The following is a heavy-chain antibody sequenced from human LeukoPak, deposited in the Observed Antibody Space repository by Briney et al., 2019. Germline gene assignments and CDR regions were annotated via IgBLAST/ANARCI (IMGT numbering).Heavy chain of an antibody. D-gene: IGHD6-19*01. CDR1: GGSISSGSYY. J-gene: IGHJ6*02. CDR3: AREGTVAGTGNYYYGMDV. Sequence: SQTLSPTCTVSGGSISSGSYYWSWIRQPAGKGLEWIGRIYTSGSTNYNPSLKSRVTISVDTSKNQFSLKLSSVTAADTAVYYCAREGTVAGTGNYYYGMDVWGQGTTVTVSS. V-gene: IGHV4-61*02. CDR2: IYTSGST.